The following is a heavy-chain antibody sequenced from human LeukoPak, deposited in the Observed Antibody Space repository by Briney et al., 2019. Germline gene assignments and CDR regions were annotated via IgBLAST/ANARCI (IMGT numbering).Heavy chain of an antibody. V-gene: IGHV3-20*04. CDR2: INWNGGST. CDR1: GFTFSSYG. CDR3: ARAGGYSSSWSHRYYFDY. D-gene: IGHD6-13*01. Sequence: GGSLRLSCAASGFTFSSYGMSWVRQAPGKGLEWVSGINWNGGSTGYAESVKGRFTISRDNAKNSLYLQMNSLRAEDTALYYCARAGGYSSSWSHRYYFDYWGQGTLVTDSS. J-gene: IGHJ4*02.